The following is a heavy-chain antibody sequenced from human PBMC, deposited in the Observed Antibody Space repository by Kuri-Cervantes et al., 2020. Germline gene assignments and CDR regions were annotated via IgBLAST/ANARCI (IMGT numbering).Heavy chain of an antibody. D-gene: IGHD3-16*01. Sequence: GGSLRLSCAASGFTFSSYWMSWVRQAPGKGLEWVANIKQDGSEKYYVDSVKGRFTISRDNSKNTVYLQMNSLRTEDTAVYYCAKGFDESAFYLDSWGQGTLVTVSS. CDR2: IKQDGSEK. V-gene: IGHV3-7*02. CDR1: GFTFSSYW. J-gene: IGHJ4*02. CDR3: AKGFDESAFYLDS.